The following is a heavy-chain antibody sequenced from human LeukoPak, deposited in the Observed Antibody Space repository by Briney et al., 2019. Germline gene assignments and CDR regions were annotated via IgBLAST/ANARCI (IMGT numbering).Heavy chain of an antibody. Sequence: ASVKVSCKASGYTFTGYYMHWVRQAPGQGLEWMGWINPNSGGTNYAQKFQGRVSMTTDTSTSTAYMDLRSLRSDDTAVYYCARDLRYSSGWSASGMDVWGKGTTVTVSS. J-gene: IGHJ6*03. V-gene: IGHV1-2*02. CDR3: ARDLRYSSGWSASGMDV. D-gene: IGHD6-19*01. CDR2: INPNSGGT. CDR1: GYTFTGYY.